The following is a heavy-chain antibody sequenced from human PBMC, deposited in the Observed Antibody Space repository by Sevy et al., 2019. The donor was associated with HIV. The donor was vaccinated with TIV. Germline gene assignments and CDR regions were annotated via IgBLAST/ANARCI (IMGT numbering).Heavy chain of an antibody. CDR1: GFTFSSYS. J-gene: IGHJ2*01. CDR3: AGDSNGDYADFDL. Sequence: GGSLRLSCAASGFTFSSYSMNWVRQAPGKGLEWVSFISSSSSYIYYADSVKGRFTISRDNAKNSLYLQMNSLRAEDTAVYYCAGDSNGDYADFDLWGRGTLVTVSS. D-gene: IGHD4-17*01. CDR2: ISSSSSYI. V-gene: IGHV3-21*01.